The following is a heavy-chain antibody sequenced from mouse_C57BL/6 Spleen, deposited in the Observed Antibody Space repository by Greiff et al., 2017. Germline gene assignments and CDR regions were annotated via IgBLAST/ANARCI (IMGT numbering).Heavy chain of an antibody. CDR3: ARKDFYGSSLGYFDY. CDR2: ISSGSSTI. CDR1: GFTFSDYG. D-gene: IGHD1-1*01. V-gene: IGHV5-17*01. Sequence: EVQLVESGGGLVKPGGSLKLSCAASGFTFSDYGMHWVRQAPEKGLEWVAYISSGSSTIYYADTVKGRFTISRDNAKNTLFLQMTSLRSEDTAMYYCARKDFYGSSLGYFDYWGQGTTLTVSS. J-gene: IGHJ2*01.